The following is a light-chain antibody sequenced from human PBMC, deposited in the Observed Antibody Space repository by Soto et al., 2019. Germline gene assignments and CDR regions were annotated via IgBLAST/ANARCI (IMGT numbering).Light chain of an antibody. J-gene: IGKJ2*01. CDR1: QSVSSIY. CDR3: QQYGSSLYT. Sequence: EIVLTQSPGTLSLSPGERATLSCRASQSVSSIYLAWYQQKPGQAPSLLIYAASSSATGIPDRFSGSGSGTDFTLTISRLEPEDFAVYYCQQYGSSLYTFGQGTKLEIK. CDR2: AAS. V-gene: IGKV3-20*01.